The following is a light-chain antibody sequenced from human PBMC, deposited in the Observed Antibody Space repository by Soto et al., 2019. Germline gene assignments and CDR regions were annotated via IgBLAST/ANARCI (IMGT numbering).Light chain of an antibody. Sequence: QSVLTQPPSVSEAPRQRVTISCSGSSSDVGGYNYVSWYQQHPGKAPKLMIYEVSNRPSGVSNRFSGSKSGNTASLTISGLQAEDEADYYCTSYTSSSTVVIGGGTKLTVL. CDR2: EVS. CDR1: SSDVGGYNY. J-gene: IGLJ2*01. CDR3: TSYTSSSTVV. V-gene: IGLV2-14*01.